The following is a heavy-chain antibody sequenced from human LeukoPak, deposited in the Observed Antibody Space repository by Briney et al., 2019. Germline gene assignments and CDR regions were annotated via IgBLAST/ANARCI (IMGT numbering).Heavy chain of an antibody. CDR3: AREYSGSYDY. V-gene: IGHV3-33*01. CDR1: GFTFSTYG. Sequence: GRSLRLSCAASGFTFSTYGMHWVRQAPAKGLEWVAVIWYDGSNEYYADSVKGRFSISRDDSKNTLFLEMNSLRAEDTGVYYCAREYSGSYDYWGQGTLVTVSS. J-gene: IGHJ4*02. D-gene: IGHD6-19*01. CDR2: IWYDGSNE.